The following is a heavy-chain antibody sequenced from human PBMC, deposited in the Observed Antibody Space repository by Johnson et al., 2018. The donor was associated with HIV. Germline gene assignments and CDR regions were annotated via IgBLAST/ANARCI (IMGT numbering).Heavy chain of an antibody. CDR2: IYSGGST. Sequence: EVQLVESGGGLVQPGRSLKLSCAASGFTFDDYAMHWVRQTPGKGLEWVSVIYSGGSTYYADSVKGRFTISRDNSKNTLYLQMNSLRPEDTAVYYCAREKKATMIVVVITTGGAFDSWGQGTMVTVSS. V-gene: IGHV3-66*02. J-gene: IGHJ3*02. D-gene: IGHD3-22*01. CDR1: GFTFDDYA. CDR3: AREKKATMIVVVITTGGAFDS.